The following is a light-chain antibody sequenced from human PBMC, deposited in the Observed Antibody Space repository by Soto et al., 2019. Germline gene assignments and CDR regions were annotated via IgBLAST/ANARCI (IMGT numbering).Light chain of an antibody. CDR3: QQYYSYPLFT. V-gene: IGKV1-8*01. CDR1: QGISSY. CDR2: AAS. Sequence: AIRMTQSPSSFSASTGDRVTITCRASQGISSYLAWYQQKPGKAPKLLIYAASTLQSGVPSRFSGSGSGTDFTLTISCLQSEDFATYYCQQYYSYPLFTFGPETKVDIK. J-gene: IGKJ3*01.